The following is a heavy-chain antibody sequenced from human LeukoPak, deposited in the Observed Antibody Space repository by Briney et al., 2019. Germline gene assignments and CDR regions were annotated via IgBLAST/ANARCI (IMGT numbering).Heavy chain of an antibody. CDR2: IYDSGST. CDR3: ARAAREMATTPDFDY. V-gene: IGHV4-59*01. J-gene: IGHJ4*02. Sequence: SETLSLTCTVSGGSISSYYWSWVRQPPGKGLEWIGYIYDSGSTNYNPSLKSRVTISVDTSKNQFSLKLSSVTAADTAVYYCARAAREMATTPDFDYWGQGTLVTVSS. D-gene: IGHD5-24*01. CDR1: GGSISSYY.